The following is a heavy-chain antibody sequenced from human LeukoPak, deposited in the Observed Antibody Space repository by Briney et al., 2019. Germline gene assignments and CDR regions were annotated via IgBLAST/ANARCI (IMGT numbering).Heavy chain of an antibody. CDR2: IDPNSGGA. D-gene: IGHD5-12*01. CDR3: ASGLVATIFGRQQDY. Sequence: ASVKVSCKASGYTFTGYYMHWVRQAPGQGLEWMGWIDPNSGGANYAQKFQGRVTMTRGTSISTAYMELSRLRSDDTAVYYCASGLVATIFGRQQDYWGQGTLVTVSS. V-gene: IGHV1-2*02. J-gene: IGHJ4*02. CDR1: GYTFTGYY.